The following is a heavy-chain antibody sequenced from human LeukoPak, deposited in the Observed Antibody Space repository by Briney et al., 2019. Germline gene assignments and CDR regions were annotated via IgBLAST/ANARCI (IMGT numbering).Heavy chain of an antibody. J-gene: IGHJ4*02. CDR1: GGSISSYY. CDR2: IYYSGTT. Sequence: PSETLSLTCTVSGGSISSYYWSWIRQPPGKGLEWIGYIYYSGTTNYNPPLKSRVTISVDTSKNQFSLKLSSVTAADTAVYYCARGVYIAAAQYGYWGQGTLVTVSS. CDR3: ARGVYIAAAQYGY. D-gene: IGHD6-13*01. V-gene: IGHV4-59*01.